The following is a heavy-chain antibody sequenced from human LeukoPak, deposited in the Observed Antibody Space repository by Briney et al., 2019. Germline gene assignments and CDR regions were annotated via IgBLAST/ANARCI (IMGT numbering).Heavy chain of an antibody. D-gene: IGHD7-27*01. CDR2: INPSGGST. Sequence: GASVKVSCKASGYTFTSYYMHWVRQAPGQGLEWMGIINPSGGSTSYAQKFQGRVTMTRSTSISTAYMELSSLRSEDTAVYYCVRTPPNWGADYWGQGTLVTVSS. V-gene: IGHV1-46*01. J-gene: IGHJ4*02. CDR1: GYTFTSYY. CDR3: VRTPPNWGADY.